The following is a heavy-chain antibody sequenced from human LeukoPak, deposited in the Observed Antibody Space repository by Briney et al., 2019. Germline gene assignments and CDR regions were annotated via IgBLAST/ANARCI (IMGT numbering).Heavy chain of an antibody. CDR2: VNRDGSNT. D-gene: IGHD2-15*01. CDR3: LRDVGHAFDM. Sequence: GGSLRLSCKASGFTFRTYWMHWVRQAPGKGLEWVSHVNRDGSNTKYADSVKGRFTISRDNAKNMMYLQMNSLRAEDTAIYFCLRDVGHAFDMWGQGTMVTVPS. CDR1: GFTFRTYW. J-gene: IGHJ3*02. V-gene: IGHV3-74*01.